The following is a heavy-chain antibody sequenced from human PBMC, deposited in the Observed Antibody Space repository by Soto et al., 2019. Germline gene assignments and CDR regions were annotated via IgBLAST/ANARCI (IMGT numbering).Heavy chain of an antibody. D-gene: IGHD5-18*01. V-gene: IGHV1-69*01. Sequence: QVQLVQSGAEVKKPGSSVRVSCKASGGTFGNHAISWVRQAPGQGLEWLGGIIPVLGVGDNAQNFQGRVTITADASTSTAYLELSSLRSEDTALYYCAREAGYTYGYVFDCWGQGTLVTVSS. CDR1: GGTFGNHA. CDR3: AREAGYTYGYVFDC. CDR2: IIPVLGVG. J-gene: IGHJ4*02.